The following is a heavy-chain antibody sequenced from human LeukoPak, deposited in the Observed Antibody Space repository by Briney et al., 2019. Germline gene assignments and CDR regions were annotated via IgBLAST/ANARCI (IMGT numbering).Heavy chain of an antibody. D-gene: IGHD6-13*01. CDR3: ARAHTGYSSSWYGGY. CDR1: GGTFSSYA. Sequence: GDSVKVSCKASGGTFSSYAISWVRQAPGQGLEWMGGIIPIFGTANYAQKFQGRVTITADESTSTAYMELSSRRSEDTAVYYCARAHTGYSSSWYGGYWGQGTLVTVSS. J-gene: IGHJ4*02. V-gene: IGHV1-69*13. CDR2: IIPIFGTA.